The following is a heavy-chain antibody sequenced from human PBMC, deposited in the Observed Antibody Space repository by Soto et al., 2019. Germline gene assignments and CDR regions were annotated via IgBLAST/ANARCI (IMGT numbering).Heavy chain of an antibody. CDR1: GFTFSNAW. CDR3: TTAGGSYSSSWYYFHY. Sequence: PGGSLRLSCAASGFTFSNAWMSWVRQAPGKGLEWVGRIKSKTDGGTTDYAAPVKGRFTISRDDSKNTLYLQMNRLKAEDTAVYYCTTAGGSYSSSWYYFHYWGQGAMVTV. D-gene: IGHD6-13*01. V-gene: IGHV3-15*01. CDR2: IKSKTDGGTT. J-gene: IGHJ4*02.